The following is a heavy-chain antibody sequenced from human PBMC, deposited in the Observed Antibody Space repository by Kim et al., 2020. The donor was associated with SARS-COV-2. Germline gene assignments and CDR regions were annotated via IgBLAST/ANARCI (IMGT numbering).Heavy chain of an antibody. V-gene: IGHV4-59*01. J-gene: IGHJ4*02. CDR2: T. Sequence: TIYCPSLQSRVTISSDTSNNQFSLKLTSVTAADTAVYYCARAEDSRTFDYWGQGALVVVSS. CDR3: ARAEDSRTFDY.